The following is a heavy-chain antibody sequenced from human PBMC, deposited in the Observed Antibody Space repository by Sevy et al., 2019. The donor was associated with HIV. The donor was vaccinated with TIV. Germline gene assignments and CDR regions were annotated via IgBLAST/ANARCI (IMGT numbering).Heavy chain of an antibody. J-gene: IGHJ5*02. Sequence: SEILSLTCTVSGGSISSGDYYWSWIRQPPGKGLEWIGYIYYSGSTYYNPSLKSRVTISVDTSKNQFSLKLSSVTAADTAVDYCARDRRDCSGGSCAEYNWFDPWGQGALVTVSS. CDR1: GGSISSGDYY. CDR2: IYYSGST. V-gene: IGHV4-30-4*01. D-gene: IGHD2-15*01. CDR3: ARDRRDCSGGSCAEYNWFDP.